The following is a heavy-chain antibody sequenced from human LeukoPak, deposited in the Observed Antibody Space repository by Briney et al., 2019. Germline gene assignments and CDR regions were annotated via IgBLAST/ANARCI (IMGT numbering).Heavy chain of an antibody. CDR3: VRVVYCSGGSCSYYFDY. D-gene: IGHD2-15*01. V-gene: IGHV3-21*01. CDR2: ISDSSTYI. Sequence: GGSLRLSCAASGFTFSSYSMNWVRQAPGKGLEWVSSISDSSTYIFNADPVQGRFTISRDDAKNSLYLQMNSLRVEDTAVYYCVRVVYCSGGSCSYYFDYWGQGTLVTVSS. CDR1: GFTFSSYS. J-gene: IGHJ4*02.